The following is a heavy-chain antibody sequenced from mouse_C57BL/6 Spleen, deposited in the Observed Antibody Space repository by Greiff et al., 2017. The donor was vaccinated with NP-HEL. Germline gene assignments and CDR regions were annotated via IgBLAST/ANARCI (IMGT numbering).Heavy chain of an antibody. V-gene: IGHV1-42*01. J-gene: IGHJ4*01. CDR3: ARGGYSNYEDYAMDY. CDR1: GYSFTGYY. CDR2: INPSTGGT. Sequence: EVQLQESGPELVKPGASVKISCKASGYSFTGYYMNWVKQSPEKSLEWIGEINPSTGGTTYNQKFKAKATLTVDKSSSTAYMQLKSLTSEDSAVYYCARGGYSNYEDYAMDYWGQGTSVTVSS. D-gene: IGHD2-5*01.